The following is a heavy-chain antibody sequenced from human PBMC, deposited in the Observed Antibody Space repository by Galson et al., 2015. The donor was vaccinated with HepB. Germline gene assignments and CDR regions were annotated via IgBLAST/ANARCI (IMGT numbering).Heavy chain of an antibody. CDR1: GFTFSDYW. V-gene: IGHV3-74*01. D-gene: IGHD6-6*01. CDR2: INNDGSRT. J-gene: IGHJ5*02. Sequence: SLRLSCAASGFTFSDYWMHWVRQAPGKGLMWVSSINNDGSRTYYADSVKGRFSISRDNAKNTLYLQMNSLRAEDTAVYYCARDEGRAQVVRGYDLWGQGALVTASP. CDR3: ARDEGRAQVVRGYDL.